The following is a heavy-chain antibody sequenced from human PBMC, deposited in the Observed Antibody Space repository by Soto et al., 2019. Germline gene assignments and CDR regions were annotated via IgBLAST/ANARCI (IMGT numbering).Heavy chain of an antibody. CDR3: ATVSGFWRGIAFNAQDV. Sequence: QLQLTESGGGLVKPGGSLRLSCTASGFSFHDYYMHWIRQAPGRGLEWVSYISTTGNTVKYADSVKGRFTISRDSANNSLYLQMNSLRAEDTALYYCATVSGFWRGIAFNAQDVWGQGTTVIVSS. J-gene: IGHJ6*02. D-gene: IGHD3-3*01. V-gene: IGHV3-11*01. CDR2: ISTTGNTV. CDR1: GFSFHDYY.